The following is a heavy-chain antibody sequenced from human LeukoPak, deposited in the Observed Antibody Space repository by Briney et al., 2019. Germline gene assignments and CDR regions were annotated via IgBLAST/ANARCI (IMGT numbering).Heavy chain of an antibody. CDR2: ISGSGGNT. Sequence: GGSLRLSCAASGFTFSSSAMSWVRQAPGKGLEWVSAISGSGGNTYYAGSVKGRFTIFRDNSKNMLYLQMNSLRAQDTALYYCASQKANFYDSSGDVWGQGTTVTVSS. CDR1: GFTFSSSA. J-gene: IGHJ6*02. V-gene: IGHV3-23*01. CDR3: ASQKANFYDSSGDV. D-gene: IGHD3-22*01.